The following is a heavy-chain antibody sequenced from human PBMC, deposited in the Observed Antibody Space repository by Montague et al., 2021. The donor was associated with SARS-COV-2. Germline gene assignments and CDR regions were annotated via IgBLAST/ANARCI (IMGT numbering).Heavy chain of an antibody. CDR1: GGSISTGSYY. D-gene: IGHD4-11*01. Sequence: SETLSLTCSFSGGSISTGSYYWGWIRQPPRKGLEWIGSICYSGDTYYNPSLKSRVTISVDTSKNQFSLRLSSVTAADTAVYYCVRGGDYTDYGRVDYWGQGTLVIVSS. J-gene: IGHJ4*02. V-gene: IGHV4-39*01. CDR3: VRGGDYTDYGRVDY. CDR2: ICYSGDT.